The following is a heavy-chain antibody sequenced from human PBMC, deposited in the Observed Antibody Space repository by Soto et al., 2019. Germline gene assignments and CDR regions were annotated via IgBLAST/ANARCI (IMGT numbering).Heavy chain of an antibody. D-gene: IGHD6-25*01. J-gene: IGHJ4*02. Sequence: QVQLVQSGADVKEPGASVKVSCKASGYTFTTYDIYWMRQATGQGLEWMGWMNPYTGNTGYAQKFQGRVTVTRNTSISTVYMEMSGLRLDDTAVYYCARRQERSGPHYFDYWGQGSQVTVSS. V-gene: IGHV1-8*01. CDR2: MNPYTGNT. CDR3: ARRQERSGPHYFDY. CDR1: GYTFTTYD.